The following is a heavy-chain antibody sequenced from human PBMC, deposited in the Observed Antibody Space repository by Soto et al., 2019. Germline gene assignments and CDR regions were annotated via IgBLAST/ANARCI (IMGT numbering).Heavy chain of an antibody. D-gene: IGHD6-13*01. CDR1: GFTFSSYS. CDR2: ISSSSSYI. J-gene: IGHJ4*02. CDR3: ARGPHSSSWYYFDY. Sequence: EVQLVESGGGLVKPGGSLRLSCAASGFTFSSYSMNWVRQAPGKGLEWVSSISSSSSYIYYADSVKGRFTISRDNAKNSLYLQMNSLRAEDTAVYYCARGPHSSSWYYFDYWGQGTLVTVSS. V-gene: IGHV3-21*01.